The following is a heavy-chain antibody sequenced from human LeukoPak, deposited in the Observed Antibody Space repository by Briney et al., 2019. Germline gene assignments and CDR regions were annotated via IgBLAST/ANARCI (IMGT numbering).Heavy chain of an antibody. Sequence: ASVKVSCKVSGYTLTELSMHWVRQAPGKGLEWMGGFDPEDGETIYAQKFQGRVTMTEDTSTDTAYMELSSLRSEDTAVYYCATSQSYDLTMDVWGRGTTVTISS. CDR3: ATSQSYDLTMDV. CDR2: FDPEDGET. J-gene: IGHJ6*03. D-gene: IGHD3-3*01. V-gene: IGHV1-24*01. CDR1: GYTLTELS.